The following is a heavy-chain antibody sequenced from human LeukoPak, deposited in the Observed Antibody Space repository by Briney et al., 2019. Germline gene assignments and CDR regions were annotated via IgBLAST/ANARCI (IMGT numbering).Heavy chain of an antibody. V-gene: IGHV4-30-4*01. J-gene: IGHJ4*02. D-gene: IGHD3-10*01. CDR3: ARASPGYYGSGSYYSLPLFDY. CDR1: GGSISSGDYY. Sequence: SQTLSLTCTVSGGSISSGDYYWSWIRQPPGKGLEWIGYIYYSGSTYYNPSLKSRVTISVDTSKNQFSLKLSSVTAADTAVYYCARASPGYYGSGSYYSLPLFDYWGQGTLVTVSS. CDR2: IYYSGST.